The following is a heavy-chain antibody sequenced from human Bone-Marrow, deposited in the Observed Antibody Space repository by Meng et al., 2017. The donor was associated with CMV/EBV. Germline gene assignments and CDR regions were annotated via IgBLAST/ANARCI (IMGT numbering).Heavy chain of an antibody. CDR2: IRYDGSNK. J-gene: IGHJ4*02. CDR1: GFTFSSYG. D-gene: IGHD6-6*01. Sequence: GESLKISCAASGFTFSSYGMHWVRQAPGKGLEWVAFIRYDGSNKYYADSVKGRFTISRHNSKNTLYLQMNSLRAEDTAVYYCAKGLGYSSSGGGIDYWGQGTLVTVSS. V-gene: IGHV3-30*02. CDR3: AKGLGYSSSGGGIDY.